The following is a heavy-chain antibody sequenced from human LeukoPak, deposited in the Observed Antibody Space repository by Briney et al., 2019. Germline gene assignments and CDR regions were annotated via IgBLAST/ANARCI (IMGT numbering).Heavy chain of an antibody. V-gene: IGHV3-23*01. J-gene: IGHJ4*02. D-gene: IGHD2-2*01. CDR1: GFTFSNFA. CDR3: ARDRQLHYFDY. CDR2: ISGSGGST. Sequence: PGGSLRLSCAASGFTFSNFAVSWVRQAPGKGLEWVSAISGSGGSTYYADSVKGRFTISRDNSKNTLYLQMNSLRAEDTGVYYCARDRQLHYFDYWGQGTLVTVSS.